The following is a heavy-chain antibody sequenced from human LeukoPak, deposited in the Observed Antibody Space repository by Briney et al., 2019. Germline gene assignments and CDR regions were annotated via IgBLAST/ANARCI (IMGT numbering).Heavy chain of an antibody. D-gene: IGHD6-13*01. CDR3: AREPTYSSSWYTSCDY. V-gene: IGHV3-21*01. Sequence: GGSLRLSCAASGFTFSSYWMSWVRQAPGKGLEWVSSITSTSSYINYVDSVKGRFTISRDNAKNSLYLQMNSLRAEDTAVYYCAREPTYSSSWYTSCDYWGQGTLVTVSS. CDR2: ITSTSSYI. CDR1: GFTFSSYW. J-gene: IGHJ4*02.